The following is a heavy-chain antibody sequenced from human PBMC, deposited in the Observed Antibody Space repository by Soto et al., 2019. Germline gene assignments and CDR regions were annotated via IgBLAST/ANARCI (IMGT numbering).Heavy chain of an antibody. Sequence: VQLQESGPGLVKPSETLSLTCTVSGGSIDTYYWSWIRQPPGKGLEWIGYIYYSGSTNYNPSLKSRVTMSVDTSKNQFSLKLSSVTAADTAVYYCARDSRLGFPDYWGQGTLVTVSS. J-gene: IGHJ4*02. V-gene: IGHV4-59*01. CDR2: IYYSGST. CDR1: GGSIDTYY. CDR3: ARDSRLGFPDY. D-gene: IGHD3-16*01.